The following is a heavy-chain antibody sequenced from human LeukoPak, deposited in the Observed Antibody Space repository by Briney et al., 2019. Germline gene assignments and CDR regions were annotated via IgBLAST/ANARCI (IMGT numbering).Heavy chain of an antibody. D-gene: IGHD7-27*01. V-gene: IGHV4-34*01. J-gene: IGHJ2*01. Sequence: PSETLSLTCAVYGGSFSGYYWSWIRQPPGKGPEWIGEINHSGSSNYNPSLKSRVTISVDTSKNQFSLKLNSVTAADTAVYYCARSSSWGYSYFDLWGRGTLVTVSS. CDR1: GGSFSGYY. CDR2: INHSGSS. CDR3: ARSSSWGYSYFDL.